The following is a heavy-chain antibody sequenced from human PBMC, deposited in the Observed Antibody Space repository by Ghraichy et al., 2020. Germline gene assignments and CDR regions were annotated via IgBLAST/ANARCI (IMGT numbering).Heavy chain of an antibody. Sequence: GESLNISCVASGFTFSNYVMSWVRQTPGKGLEWVSGIGRSGDSTNYAHSVKGRFTISRDNSKNTLYLQMNSLRAEDTAVYYCAKDRDDSGDYVFDYWGQGTLVTVSS. CDR3: AKDRDDSGDYVFDY. CDR2: IGRSGDST. D-gene: IGHD4-17*01. V-gene: IGHV3-23*01. J-gene: IGHJ4*02. CDR1: GFTFSNYV.